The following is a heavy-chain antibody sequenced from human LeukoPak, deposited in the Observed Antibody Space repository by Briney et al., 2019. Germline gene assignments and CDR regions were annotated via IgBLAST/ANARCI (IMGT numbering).Heavy chain of an antibody. V-gene: IGHV4-59*01. Sequence: SETLSLTCTVSGGSISSYYWSWIRQPPGKGLEWIGYIYYSGSTNYNPSLKSRVTISVDTSKNQFSLKLSSVTAADTAVYYCARTRLRTAFDYWGQGTLVTASS. D-gene: IGHD5-12*01. CDR1: GGSISSYY. J-gene: IGHJ4*02. CDR3: ARTRLRTAFDY. CDR2: IYYSGST.